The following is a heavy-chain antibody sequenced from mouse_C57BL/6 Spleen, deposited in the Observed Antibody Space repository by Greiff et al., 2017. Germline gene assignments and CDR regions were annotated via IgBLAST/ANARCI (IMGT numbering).Heavy chain of an antibody. CDR1: GFSLTSYG. D-gene: IGHD2-2*01. J-gene: IGHJ4*01. Sequence: QVQLKESGPGLVQPSQSLSITCTVSGFSLTSYGVHWVRQSPGKGLEWLGVIWSGGSTDYNAAFISRLSISKDNSKSQVFFKMNSLQADDTAIYYCARAVTTMRANLPYYYAMDDWGQGTSVTVSS. CDR2: IWSGGST. V-gene: IGHV2-2*01. CDR3: ARAVTTMRANLPYYYAMDD.